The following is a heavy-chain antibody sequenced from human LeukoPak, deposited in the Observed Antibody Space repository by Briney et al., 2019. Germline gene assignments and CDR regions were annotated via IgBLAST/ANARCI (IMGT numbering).Heavy chain of an antibody. CDR1: GFTYANYA. V-gene: IGHV3-23*01. D-gene: IGHD3-22*01. J-gene: IGHJ4*02. CDR3: AKMSAWSLKSFEY. CDR2: TSGGGGST. Sequence: GGSLRLSCVASGFTYANYAMSWVRQAPGKGLEWVSTTSGGGGSTYYADSVKGRFTISRDNSKNTLYLQMNSLRAEDTAIYYCAKMSAWSLKSFEYWGQGTLVTVSS.